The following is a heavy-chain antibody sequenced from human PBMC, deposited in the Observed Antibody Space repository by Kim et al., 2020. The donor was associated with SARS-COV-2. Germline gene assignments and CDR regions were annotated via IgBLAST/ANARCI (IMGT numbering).Heavy chain of an antibody. V-gene: IGHV3-30*01. J-gene: IGHJ3*02. CDR3: ARAYYDDRTGADAFDI. Sequence: SVKGRFTISRDNSKNTLYLQMNSLRAEDTAVYYCARAYYDDRTGADAFDIWGQGTMVTVSS. D-gene: IGHD3-22*01.